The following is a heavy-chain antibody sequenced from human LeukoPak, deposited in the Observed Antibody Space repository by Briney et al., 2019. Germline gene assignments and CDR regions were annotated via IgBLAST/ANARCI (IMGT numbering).Heavy chain of an antibody. CDR2: INPSGGST. V-gene: IGHV1-46*01. D-gene: IGHD6-19*01. J-gene: IGHJ4*02. CDR3: ARARRLETWSEEKLYDY. Sequence: ASVKVSCKASGYTFTSYYMHWVRQAPGQGLEWMGIINPSGGSTSYAQKFQGRVTMTRDTSTSTVYMELSSLRSEDTAVYYCARARRLETWSEEKLYDYWGQGTLVTVSS. CDR1: GYTFTSYY.